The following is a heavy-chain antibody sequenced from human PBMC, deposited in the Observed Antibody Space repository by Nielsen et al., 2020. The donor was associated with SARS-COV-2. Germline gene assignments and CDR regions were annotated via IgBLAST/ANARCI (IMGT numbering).Heavy chain of an antibody. Sequence: GGSLRLFCAASGFTFSNYAMHWVRQAPGKGLEWVAVIWSDGYNKYYADSVKGRFTISRDNSKNTLYLQVNSLRDEDTAVYYCARDRLYHFDTNGPYFDYWGQGTLVAVSS. D-gene: IGHD2-8*01. CDR1: GFTFSNYA. CDR2: IWSDGYNK. J-gene: IGHJ4*02. V-gene: IGHV3-33*01. CDR3: ARDRLYHFDTNGPYFDY.